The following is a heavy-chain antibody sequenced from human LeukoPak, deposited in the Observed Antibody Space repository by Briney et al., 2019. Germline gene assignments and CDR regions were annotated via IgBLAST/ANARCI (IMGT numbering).Heavy chain of an antibody. Sequence: GGSLRLSCAVSGFTVSGNYMSWVRQAPGKGLEWVSVIYSGGSTYYAGSVKGRFTISRDNSKNTLYLQMNNLRTEDTAVYYCASEGRYQSSGYYPFDDWGQGTQVTVSS. CDR3: ASEGRYQSSGYYPFDD. D-gene: IGHD3-22*01. CDR2: IYSGGST. CDR1: GFTVSGNY. J-gene: IGHJ4*02. V-gene: IGHV3-66*02.